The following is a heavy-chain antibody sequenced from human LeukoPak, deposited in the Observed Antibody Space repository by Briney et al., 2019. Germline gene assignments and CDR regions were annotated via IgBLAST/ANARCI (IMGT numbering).Heavy chain of an antibody. D-gene: IGHD6-19*01. Sequence: ASVTVSCTAPGYTFTSYYMHWVRQAPGQGLEWMGIINPSGGSTSYAQKFQGRVTMTRDTSTSTVYMELSSLRSEDTAVYYCARGAVAGILVDYWGQGTLVTVSS. CDR2: INPSGGST. J-gene: IGHJ4*02. CDR1: GYTFTSYY. V-gene: IGHV1-46*01. CDR3: ARGAVAGILVDY.